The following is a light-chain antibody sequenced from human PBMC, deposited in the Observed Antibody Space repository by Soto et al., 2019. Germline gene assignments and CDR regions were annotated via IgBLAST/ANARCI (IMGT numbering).Light chain of an antibody. CDR1: SSDVGAYNY. J-gene: IGLJ1*01. CDR2: EVS. V-gene: IGLV2-8*01. Sequence: QSALTQPPSASGSPGQSVTISCTGTSSDVGAYNYVSWYQFHAGKAPKLIVYEVSKRPSDVPDRFSASKSGNTASQTVSGLQTDDEADYYCSSYAGSNNYVFGIGTKVTVL. CDR3: SSYAGSNNYV.